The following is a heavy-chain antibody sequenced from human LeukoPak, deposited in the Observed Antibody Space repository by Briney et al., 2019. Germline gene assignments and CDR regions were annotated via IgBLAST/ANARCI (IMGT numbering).Heavy chain of an antibody. Sequence: ASVKVSCKASGYTFTSYDINWVRQATGQGLEWMGWVNPNSGNTGYAQKFQGRVTITRNTSISTAYMELSSLRSEDTAVYYCARALRTHYYYYCMDVWGKGTTVTVSS. CDR3: ARALRTHYYYYCMDV. CDR2: VNPNSGNT. V-gene: IGHV1-8*03. CDR1: GYTFTSYD. J-gene: IGHJ6*03.